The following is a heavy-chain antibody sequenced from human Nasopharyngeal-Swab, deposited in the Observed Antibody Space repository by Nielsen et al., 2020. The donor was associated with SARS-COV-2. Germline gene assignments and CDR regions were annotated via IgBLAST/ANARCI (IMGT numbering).Heavy chain of an antibody. Sequence: ASVKVSCKASGYTFTGYYMHWVRQAPGQGLEWMGRINPNSGGTNYAQKFQGRVTMTRDTSISTAYMELSRLRSDDTAVYYCAREEGITIFGVVLNNYYYGMDVWGQGTTVTVSS. D-gene: IGHD3-3*01. V-gene: IGHV1-2*06. CDR2: INPNSGGT. J-gene: IGHJ6*02. CDR1: GYTFTGYY. CDR3: AREEGITIFGVVLNNYYYGMDV.